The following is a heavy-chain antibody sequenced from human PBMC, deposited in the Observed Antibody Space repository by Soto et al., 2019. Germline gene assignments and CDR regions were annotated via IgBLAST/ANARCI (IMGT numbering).Heavy chain of an antibody. CDR1: GGPFNGYY. Sequence: NPSETLSLTCAAYGGPFNGYYWSWIRQPPGKGLEWIGEINHSGSGNYNPSLKSRVTISLDTSKNQFSLKLDSVTAADTAVYYCARVVRGWHHHFDSWGQGTLVTVSS. CDR3: ARVVRGWHHHFDS. CDR2: INHSGSG. J-gene: IGHJ4*02. D-gene: IGHD2-21*01. V-gene: IGHV4-34*01.